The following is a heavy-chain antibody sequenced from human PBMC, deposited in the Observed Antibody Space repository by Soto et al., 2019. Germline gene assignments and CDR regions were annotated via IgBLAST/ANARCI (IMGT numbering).Heavy chain of an antibody. Sequence: SLTCTVSGTSISSYYWSWIRQPPGKGLEWIANIHYSGTTNYNPSLASRVTLSVDTSQNQFSLKMTSVTAADRAMYFCARYNSYAIDYWGRGTLVTVSS. CDR1: GTSISSYY. CDR2: IHYSGTT. CDR3: ARYNSYAIDY. V-gene: IGHV4-59*01. J-gene: IGHJ4*02. D-gene: IGHD2-8*01.